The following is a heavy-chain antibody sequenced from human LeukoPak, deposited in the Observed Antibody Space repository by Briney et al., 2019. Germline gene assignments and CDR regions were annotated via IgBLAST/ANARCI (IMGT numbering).Heavy chain of an antibody. V-gene: IGHV1-2*02. Sequence: ASVKVSCKASGYTFTGYYMHWVRQAPGQGLEWMGWINPNSGGTNYAQKFQGRVTMTRDTSISTAYMELSGLRSDDTAVYYCARAGSGRRGFGVVDYWGQGTLVTVSS. D-gene: IGHD3-10*01. CDR2: INPNSGGT. CDR3: ARAGSGRRGFGVVDY. CDR1: GYTFTGYY. J-gene: IGHJ4*02.